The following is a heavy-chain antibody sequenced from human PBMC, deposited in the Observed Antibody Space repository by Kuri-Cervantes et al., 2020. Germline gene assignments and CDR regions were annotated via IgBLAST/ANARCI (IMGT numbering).Heavy chain of an antibody. CDR2: MNPNSGNT. CDR3: AQDATSWSFDQ. J-gene: IGHJ4*02. Sequence: ASVKVSCKASGYTFTSYGISWVRQAPGQGLEWMGWMNPNSGNTGYAQKFQGRVTMTRNTSISTAYMELSSLRTEDTAVYYCAQDATSWSFDQWGQGTLVTVSS. D-gene: IGHD2-2*01. V-gene: IGHV1-8*02. CDR1: GYTFTSYG.